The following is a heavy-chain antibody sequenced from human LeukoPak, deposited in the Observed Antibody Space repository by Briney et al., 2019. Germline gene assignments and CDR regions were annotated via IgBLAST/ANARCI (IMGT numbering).Heavy chain of an antibody. Sequence: GRSLRLSCAASGFTFSSYAMHWVRQAPGKGLEWVAVISYDGSNKYYADSVKGRFTISRDNSKNTLYLQMNSLRAEDTAVYYCARIGYDTPDVDSWGRGTLVAVSS. CDR1: GFTFSSYA. J-gene: IGHJ4*02. V-gene: IGHV3-30*04. CDR2: ISYDGSNK. CDR3: ARIGYDTPDVDS. D-gene: IGHD5-12*01.